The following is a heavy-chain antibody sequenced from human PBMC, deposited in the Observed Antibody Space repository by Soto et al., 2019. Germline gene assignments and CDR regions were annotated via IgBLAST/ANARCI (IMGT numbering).Heavy chain of an antibody. CDR1: GFTFSNYG. V-gene: IGHV3-30*18. J-gene: IGHJ6*02. CDR3: AKDDGSTWSMFYSYYGVDV. CDR2: ISYDGSSK. Sequence: QVQLVESGGGVVQPGRSLRLSCAASGFTFSNYGIHWVRQAPGKGLEWVAVISYDGSSKDYADSVKGRFTISRDNSQNTLYLQMNSLRIEYTAVYYGAKDDGSTWSMFYSYYGVDVWGQGTTVTVSS. D-gene: IGHD6-13*01.